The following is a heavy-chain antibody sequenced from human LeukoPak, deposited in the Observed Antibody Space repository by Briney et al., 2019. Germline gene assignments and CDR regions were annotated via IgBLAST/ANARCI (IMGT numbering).Heavy chain of an antibody. J-gene: IGHJ4*02. D-gene: IGHD3-3*02. Sequence: PGGSLRLSCAASGCTFSTYTMSWVLQAPGKGLEWVSAISGSGGNTYYADSVKGRFTISRDNSKNTLYLQMDSLRADDTAVYYCAKAAFSRTSYFDYWGQGTLVTASS. CDR3: AKAAFSRTSYFDY. V-gene: IGHV3-23*01. CDR1: GCTFSTYT. CDR2: ISGSGGNT.